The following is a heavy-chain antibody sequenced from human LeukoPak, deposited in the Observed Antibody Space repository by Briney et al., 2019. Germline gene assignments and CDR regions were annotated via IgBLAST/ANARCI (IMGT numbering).Heavy chain of an antibody. CDR1: GFTFSRYG. D-gene: IGHD3-16*01. CDR3: AKVPHSWGLFDS. Sequence: GGSLRLSCAASGFTFSRYGLHWVRQAPGKGLEWMAFIRDDGSTRYCADSVKGRFTVSRDNSKNTLYLQMDSLRTEDSAVYYCAKVPHSWGLFDSWGQGTLVTVSS. J-gene: IGHJ4*02. CDR2: IRDDGSTR. V-gene: IGHV3-30*02.